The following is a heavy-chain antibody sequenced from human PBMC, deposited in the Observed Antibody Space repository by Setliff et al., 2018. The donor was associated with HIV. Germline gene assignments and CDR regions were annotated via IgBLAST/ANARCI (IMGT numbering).Heavy chain of an antibody. CDR3: ARDSRRTMIIVGFDY. V-gene: IGHV4-39*07. CDR2: IYYSGST. Sequence: SETLSLTCTVSGGSISSSNYYWGWIRQPPGKGLEWIGSIYYSGSTYYNPSLKSRVTISVDTSKNQFSLKLSSVTAADTAVYYCARDSRRTMIIVGFDYWGQGTLVTVSS. D-gene: IGHD3-22*01. CDR1: GGSISSSNYY. J-gene: IGHJ4*02.